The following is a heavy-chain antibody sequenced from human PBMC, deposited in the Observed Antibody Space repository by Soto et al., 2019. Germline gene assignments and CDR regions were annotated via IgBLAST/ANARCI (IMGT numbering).Heavy chain of an antibody. CDR2: IYHSGST. J-gene: IGHJ5*02. CDR1: GGSISSGGYS. CDR3: ASSQGYYDSSGYLFDP. V-gene: IGHV4-30-2*01. D-gene: IGHD3-22*01. Sequence: QLLESGSGLVKPSQTLSLTCAVSGGSISSGGYSWSWIRQPPGKGLEWIGYIYHSGSTYYNPSLKSRVTISVDRSKNQFSLKLSSVTAADTAVYYCASSQGYYDSSGYLFDPWGQGTLVTVSS.